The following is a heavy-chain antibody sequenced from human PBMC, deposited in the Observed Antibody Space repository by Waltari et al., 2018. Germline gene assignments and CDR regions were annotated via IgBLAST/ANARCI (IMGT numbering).Heavy chain of an antibody. Sequence: QVQLQQWGAGLLKPSETLSLTCAVYGGSFRGYYWSWIRQPPGTGVEWIGEINHSGSTNYNPSLKSRVTISVDTSKNQFSLKLSSVTAADTAVYYCARRRCSSTSCYRAMGNWFDPWGQGTLVTVSS. CDR1: GGSFRGYY. D-gene: IGHD2-2*02. J-gene: IGHJ5*02. CDR2: INHSGST. V-gene: IGHV4-34*01. CDR3: ARRRCSSTSCYRAMGNWFDP.